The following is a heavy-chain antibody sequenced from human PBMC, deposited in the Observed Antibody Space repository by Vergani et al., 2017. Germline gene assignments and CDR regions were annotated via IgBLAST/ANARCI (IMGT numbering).Heavy chain of an antibody. Sequence: LQLVESGGGLVQPGGSLRLSCAASGSTVSGNYMTWVRQAPGKGLEWVAFIQKDGIDKFYADSVRGRFTISRDISKNTLYLEMNSLSAEDTALYHCVKDHPVFDGWGRGTLVSVS. CDR3: VKDHPVFDG. J-gene: IGHJ4*02. V-gene: IGHV3-30*02. CDR2: IQKDGIDK. CDR1: GSTVSGNY.